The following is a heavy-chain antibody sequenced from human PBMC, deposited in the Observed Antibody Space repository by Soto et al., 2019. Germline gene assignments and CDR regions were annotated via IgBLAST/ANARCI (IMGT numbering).Heavy chain of an antibody. CDR2: IYYSGST. V-gene: IGHV4-59*01. Sequence: QVQLQESGPGLVKPSETLSLTCTVSGGSISSYYWSWIRQPPGKGLEWIGYIYYSGSTNYNPSLKSRVTISVDTSKNQFSLKLSSVTAADTAVYYCARAIGSCGHFDYWGQGTLVTVSS. CDR3: ARAIGSCGHFDY. CDR1: GGSISSYY. J-gene: IGHJ4*02. D-gene: IGHD6-13*01.